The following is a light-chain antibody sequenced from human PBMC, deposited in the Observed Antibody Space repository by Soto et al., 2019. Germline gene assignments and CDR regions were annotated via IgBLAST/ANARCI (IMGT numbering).Light chain of an antibody. CDR2: DAS. J-gene: IGKJ3*01. Sequence: EIVLTQSPATLSLSPGERATLSCRASQSVSSYLAWYQQKPGQAPRLLIYDASNRATGIPARFSGSGSGTDFTLTISSLEPEDFAVYYCQQRSPGKFTFGPGTKVDIK. V-gene: IGKV3-11*01. CDR1: QSVSSY. CDR3: QQRSPGKFT.